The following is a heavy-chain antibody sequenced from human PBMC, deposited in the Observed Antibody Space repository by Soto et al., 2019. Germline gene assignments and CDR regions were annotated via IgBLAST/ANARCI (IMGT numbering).Heavy chain of an antibody. J-gene: IGHJ4*02. D-gene: IGHD1-26*01. CDR3: AIGRALDY. V-gene: IGHV3-7*02. CDR1: GFTFSNYW. CDR2: IKQDGSEK. Sequence: PGGSLRLSCAASGFTFSNYWMNWVRQAPGKGLEWVANIKQDGSEKYYLDSVKGRFTISRDNAKNSLYVEMNSLRADDTAVYYCAIGRALDYWGKGTLDTVSS.